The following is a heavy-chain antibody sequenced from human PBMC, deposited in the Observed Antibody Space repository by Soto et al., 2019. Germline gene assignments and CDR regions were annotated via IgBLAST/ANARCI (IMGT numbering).Heavy chain of an antibody. Sequence: GGSLRLSCAASGFTFSNAWMSWVRQAPGKGLEWVCRIKSKTDGGTTDYAAPGKGRFTISRDDSKNKLYLQMNSLKTEDTAVYYCTTDQMATSVVSVLGIPNYYYYGMDVWGQGTTVTVSS. CDR1: GFTFSNAW. D-gene: IGHD5-12*01. V-gene: IGHV3-15*01. CDR3: TTDQMATSVVSVLGIPNYYYYGMDV. J-gene: IGHJ6*02. CDR2: IKSKTDGGTT.